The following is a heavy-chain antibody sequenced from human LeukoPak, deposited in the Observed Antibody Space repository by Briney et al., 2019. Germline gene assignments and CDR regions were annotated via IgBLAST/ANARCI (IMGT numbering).Heavy chain of an antibody. Sequence: PGGSLRLSCAASGFTFSTYAMSWVRQAPGKGLEWVSVLTGGGGGTSYADSVKGRFTISRDNSKNTLYLQVNSLRAEDTAVYYCAKDKGAVTGTFDYWGQGTLVTVSS. CDR1: GFTFSTYA. CDR2: LTGGGGGT. J-gene: IGHJ4*02. CDR3: AKDKGAVTGTFDY. V-gene: IGHV3-23*01. D-gene: IGHD1-14*01.